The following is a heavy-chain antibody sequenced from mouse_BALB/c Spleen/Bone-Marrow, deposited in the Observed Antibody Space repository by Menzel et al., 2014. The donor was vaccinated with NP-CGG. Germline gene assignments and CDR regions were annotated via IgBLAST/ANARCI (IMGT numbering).Heavy chain of an antibody. CDR3: ARQGSAY. Sequence: VQLVESGPELMKPGASVKISCKATGYTFSSYWLEWVKQRPGHGLEWIGEILPGSGNTHYNEKFKGKATFTADTSSNTAYMQLSSLPSEDAAVYYCARQGSAYWGQGTLVTVYA. CDR1: GYTFSSYW. V-gene: IGHV1-9*01. CDR2: ILPGSGNT. J-gene: IGHJ3*01.